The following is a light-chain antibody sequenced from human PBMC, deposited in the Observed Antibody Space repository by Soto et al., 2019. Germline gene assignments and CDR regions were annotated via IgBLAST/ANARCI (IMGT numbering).Light chain of an antibody. J-gene: IGLJ1*01. CDR1: SSDVGGYNY. Sequence: QSVLTQPASVSGSPGQSITISCTGTSSDVGGYNYVSWYQQHPGKAPKLIIYEVSNRPTGVSNRFSGSKSGHTASLTISGLQSEEEADYYCCSYTTSTTYVFGTGTKVTVL. V-gene: IGLV2-14*01. CDR3: CSYTTSTTYV. CDR2: EVS.